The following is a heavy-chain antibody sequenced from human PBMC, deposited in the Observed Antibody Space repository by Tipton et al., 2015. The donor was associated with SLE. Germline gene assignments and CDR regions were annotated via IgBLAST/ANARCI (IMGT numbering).Heavy chain of an antibody. CDR2: IGAYNGNT. V-gene: IGHV1-18*01. J-gene: IGHJ4*02. D-gene: IGHD3-10*01. CDR1: GYTLTNHG. Sequence: QSGAEVKKAGASVKVSCKASGYTLTNHGIGWVRQAPGQGLEWMGWIGAYNGNTNYAQKLQGRVTMTTDTSTSAAYMELRSLRSDDTAVYYCAREVGDLGQDFDYWGQGTLVTVSS. CDR3: AREVGDLGQDFDY.